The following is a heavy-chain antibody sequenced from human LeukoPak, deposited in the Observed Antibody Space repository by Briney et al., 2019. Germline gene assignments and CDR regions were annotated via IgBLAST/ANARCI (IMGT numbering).Heavy chain of an antibody. CDR3: ARDGSGSYYPNWFDP. V-gene: IGHV4-39*01. CDR2: IYYSGST. Sequence: SETLSLTCTVSGGSISSSSYYWGWIRQPPGKGLEWIGSIYYSGSTYYNPSLKSRVTISVDTSKNQFSLKLSSVTAADTAVYYCARDGSGSYYPNWFDPWGQGTLVTVSS. D-gene: IGHD3-10*01. J-gene: IGHJ5*02. CDR1: GGSISSSSYY.